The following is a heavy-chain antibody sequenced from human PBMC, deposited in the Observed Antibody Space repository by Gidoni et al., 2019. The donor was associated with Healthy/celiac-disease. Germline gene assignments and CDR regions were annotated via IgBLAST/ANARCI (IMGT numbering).Heavy chain of an antibody. CDR3: TRPSNYGDLLD. J-gene: IGHJ4*02. D-gene: IGHD4-17*01. V-gene: IGHV3-73*01. Sequence: EVQLVASGGSLVQPGRSLSLSWAASGCTFSGSAMHGVRQGSGKGGEWVGRIRSKANTYATASAASVKGRFTISRDDSKITAYLKMNSQKSEDTAVYYCTRPSNYGDLLDCGQGTLVTVSS. CDR2: IRSKANTYAT. CDR1: GCTFSGSA.